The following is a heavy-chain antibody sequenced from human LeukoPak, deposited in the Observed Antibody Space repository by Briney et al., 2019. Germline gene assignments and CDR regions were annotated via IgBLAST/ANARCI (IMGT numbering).Heavy chain of an antibody. D-gene: IGHD6-13*01. CDR3: TTVSSSWYVTPY. Sequence: GGSLRLSCAASGFTFSNAWMSWVRQAPGKGLEWVGRIKSKTDGGTTDYAAPVKGRFTISRDDSENTLYLQMNSLKTEDTAVYYCTTVSSSWYVTPYWGQGTLVTVSS. CDR2: IKSKTDGGTT. V-gene: IGHV3-15*01. J-gene: IGHJ4*02. CDR1: GFTFSNAW.